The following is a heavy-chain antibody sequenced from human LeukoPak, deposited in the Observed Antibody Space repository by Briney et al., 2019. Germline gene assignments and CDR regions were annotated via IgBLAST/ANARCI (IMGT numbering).Heavy chain of an antibody. CDR1: GFTFSSYT. J-gene: IGHJ4*02. CDR3: AKDRLLWFGELLSPFED. CDR2: ISGSGGST. Sequence: GGSLRLSCAASGFTFSSYTMSWVRQAPGKGLEWVSAISGSGGSTYYADSVKGRFTISRDNSKNTLYLQMNSLRAEDTAVYYCAKDRLLWFGELLSPFEDWGQGTLVTVSS. V-gene: IGHV3-23*01. D-gene: IGHD3-10*01.